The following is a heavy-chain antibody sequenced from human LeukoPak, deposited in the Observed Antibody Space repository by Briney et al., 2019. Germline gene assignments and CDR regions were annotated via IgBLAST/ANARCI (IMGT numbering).Heavy chain of an antibody. CDR3: ARGLRGYSYFDY. CDR1: GFTFSSYA. V-gene: IGHV4-34*01. D-gene: IGHD5-18*01. Sequence: GSLRLSCAASGFTFSSYAMSRVRQPPGKGLEWIGEINHSGSTNYNPSLKSRVTISVDTSKNQFSLKLSSVTAADTAVYYCARGLRGYSYFDYWGQGTLVTVSS. J-gene: IGHJ4*02. CDR2: INHSGST.